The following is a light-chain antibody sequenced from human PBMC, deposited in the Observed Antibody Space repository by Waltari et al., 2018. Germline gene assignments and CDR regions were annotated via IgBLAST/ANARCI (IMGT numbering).Light chain of an antibody. CDR2: DVF. CDR3: QHYVNLPAT. CDR1: QSLNRA. J-gene: IGKJ1*01. V-gene: IGKV3-20*01. Sequence: SCRASQSLNRALAWYQQKPGQAPRLLIYDVFNRATDIPDRISGSGSGTEFSLTISRLEPEDFAVYYCQHYVNLPATFGQGTRVEIK.